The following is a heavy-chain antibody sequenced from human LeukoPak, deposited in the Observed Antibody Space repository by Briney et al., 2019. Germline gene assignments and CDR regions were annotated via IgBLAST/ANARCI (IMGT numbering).Heavy chain of an antibody. Sequence: SETLSLTCAVYGGSFSGYYWSWIRQPPGKGLEWIGEINHSGSTNYNPSLKSRVTISVDTSKNQFSLKLSSVTAADTAVYYCARGIAVAYYYYYLDVWGKGTTVTISS. V-gene: IGHV4-34*01. CDR2: INHSGST. CDR1: GGSFSGYY. J-gene: IGHJ6*03. CDR3: ARGIAVAYYYYYLDV. D-gene: IGHD6-19*01.